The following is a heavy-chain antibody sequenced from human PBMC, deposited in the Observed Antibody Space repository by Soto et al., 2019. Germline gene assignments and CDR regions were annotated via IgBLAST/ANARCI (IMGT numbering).Heavy chain of an antibody. D-gene: IGHD2-8*01. J-gene: IGHJ2*01. CDR1: GDSIGNFY. V-gene: IGHV4-4*07. CDR3: ARGMGCYFDL. CDR2: VSASGRT. Sequence: SETLSLTCAISGDSIGNFYWSWIRQPAGKGLESLGRVSASGRTNYSPSLQSRVTMSLDRSKNRFSLRLTSVSAADTAVYFCARGMGCYFDLWGRGTLVTVSS.